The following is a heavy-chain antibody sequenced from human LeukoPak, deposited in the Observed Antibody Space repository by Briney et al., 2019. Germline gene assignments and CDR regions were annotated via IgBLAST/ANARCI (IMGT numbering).Heavy chain of an antibody. D-gene: IGHD3-3*01. Sequence: GGSLRLSCAASGFTFSSYWMSWVRQAPGKGLEWVANIKQDGSEKYYVDSVKGRFTISRDNAKNSLYLQMNSLRAKDTAVYYCARDFPWSGYYTPPALDYWGQGTLVTVSS. CDR1: GFTFSSYW. CDR2: IKQDGSEK. CDR3: ARDFPWSGYYTPPALDY. J-gene: IGHJ4*02. V-gene: IGHV3-7*01.